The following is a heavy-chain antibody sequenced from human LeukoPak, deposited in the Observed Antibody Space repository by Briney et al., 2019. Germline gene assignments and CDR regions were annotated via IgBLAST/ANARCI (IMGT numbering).Heavy chain of an antibody. Sequence: GRSLRLSCAASGFTFDDYAMHWVRQAPGKGLEWVSGISWNSGSIGYADSVKGRFTISRDNAKNSLYLQMNSLRAEDTALYYCAKGVSVVVAATPFDYYYYMDVWGKGTTVTVSS. CDR2: ISWNSGSI. J-gene: IGHJ6*03. D-gene: IGHD2-15*01. CDR1: GFTFDDYA. V-gene: IGHV3-9*01. CDR3: AKGVSVVVAATPFDYYYYMDV.